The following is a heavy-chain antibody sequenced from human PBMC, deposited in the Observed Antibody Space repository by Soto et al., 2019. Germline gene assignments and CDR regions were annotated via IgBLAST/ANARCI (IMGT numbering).Heavy chain of an antibody. V-gene: IGHV1-69*02. CDR1: GGTFSSYT. CDR3: ASGRLDSREDYYYYYYMDV. J-gene: IGHJ6*03. D-gene: IGHD1-1*01. Sequence: ASVKVSCKASGGTFSSYTISWVRQAPGQGLEWMGRIIPILGIANYAQKFQGRVTITADKSTSTAYMELSSLRSEDTAVYYCASGRLDSREDYYYYYYMDVWGKGTTVTVSS. CDR2: IIPILGIA.